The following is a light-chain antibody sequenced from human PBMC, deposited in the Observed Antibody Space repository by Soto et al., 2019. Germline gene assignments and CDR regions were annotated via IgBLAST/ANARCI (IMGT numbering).Light chain of an antibody. CDR1: STDVGGSDY. CDR3: SSYASSSTLV. J-gene: IGLJ2*01. V-gene: IGLV2-14*01. CDR2: DVS. Sequence: QSALTQPASVSGSPGQSITISCTGTSTDVGGSDYVSWYQQHPGKVPKLMIYDVSSRPSGVSNRCSGSKSGNTASLPISGLQAEEEADYYCSSYASSSTLVFGGGTKLTVL.